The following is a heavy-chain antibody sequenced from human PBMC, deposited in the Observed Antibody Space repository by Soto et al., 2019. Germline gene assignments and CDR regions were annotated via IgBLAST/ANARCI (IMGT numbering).Heavy chain of an antibody. D-gene: IGHD2-2*01. J-gene: IGHJ6*02. CDR1: GFTFCSYA. Sequence: PGGSPRISCAASGFTFCSYAMKWVRQEPGKGLEWVSLISESGTITYYADSVKGRFTISRDNSGNTLFLQMYSLRAEDTAVYYCARYIPGVRYYGMDVWGQGTTVTVSS. CDR3: ARYIPGVRYYGMDV. CDR2: ISESGTIT. V-gene: IGHV3-23*01.